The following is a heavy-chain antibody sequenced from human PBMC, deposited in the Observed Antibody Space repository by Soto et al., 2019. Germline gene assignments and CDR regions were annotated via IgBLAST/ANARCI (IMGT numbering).Heavy chain of an antibody. D-gene: IGHD2-2*02. Sequence: ASVKVSCKASGYTFTSYGISWVRQAPGQGLEWMGWISAYNGNTNYAQKLQGRVTMTTDTSTSTAYMELRSLRSDDTAVYYCARGSGKDIVVVPAAIRVVALDVWGQGTTVTV. CDR1: GYTFTSYG. J-gene: IGHJ6*02. CDR3: ARGSGKDIVVVPAAIRVVALDV. V-gene: IGHV1-18*04. CDR2: ISAYNGNT.